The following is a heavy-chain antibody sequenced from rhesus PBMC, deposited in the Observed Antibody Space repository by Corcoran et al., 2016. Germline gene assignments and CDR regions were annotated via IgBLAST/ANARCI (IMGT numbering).Heavy chain of an antibody. Sequence: QVQLQESGPGLVKPSETLSLTCAVSGGSIGGYYWSWIRQAPGKGLEWVGNIDGNIAGTNYTPSLKSRVTISTDTSKNQLSLRLSSVTAADTAVYYCASRLTGVALDVWGRGVLVTVSS. J-gene: IGHJ5-2*02. V-gene: IGHV4-81*01. D-gene: IGHD7-45*01. CDR2: IDGNIAGT. CDR3: ASRLTGVALDV. CDR1: GGSIGGYY.